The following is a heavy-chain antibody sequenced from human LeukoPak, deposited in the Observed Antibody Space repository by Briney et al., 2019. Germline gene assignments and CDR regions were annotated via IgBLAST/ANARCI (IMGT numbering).Heavy chain of an antibody. CDR3: AKVPCGGDCYPEEYYFDY. Sequence: GGSLRLSCAASGFTFDDYAMHWVRQAPGKGLEWVSRISGDGGSTYYAASVMGRFTISRDNSKNSLYLQMNSLRTEDTALYYCAKVPCGGDCYPEEYYFDYWGQGTLVTVSS. D-gene: IGHD2-21*02. J-gene: IGHJ4*02. CDR1: GFTFDDYA. CDR2: ISGDGGST. V-gene: IGHV3-43*02.